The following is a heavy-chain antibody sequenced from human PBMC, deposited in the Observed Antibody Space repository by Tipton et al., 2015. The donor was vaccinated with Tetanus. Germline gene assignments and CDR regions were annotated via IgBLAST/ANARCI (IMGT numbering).Heavy chain of an antibody. CDR1: GGSFSGYY. V-gene: IGHV4-34*01. CDR2: INHSGST. Sequence: GLVKPSETLSLTCGVYGGSFSGYYWSWIRQPPGKGLEWIGEINHSGSTNHNPSLKSRVTISVDRSKNQFSLELSSVTAAGTAVYYCARGTMVRGVIFLDYWGQGTLVTVSS. J-gene: IGHJ4*02. D-gene: IGHD3-10*01. CDR3: ARGTMVRGVIFLDY.